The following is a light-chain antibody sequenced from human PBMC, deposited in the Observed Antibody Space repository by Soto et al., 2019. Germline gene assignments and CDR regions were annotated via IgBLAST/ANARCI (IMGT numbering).Light chain of an antibody. CDR2: GAS. V-gene: IGKV4-1*01. Sequence: DTVMTQSPDSLAVSLGERATINCKSSQSVLYTSNNKNYLAWFQQKPGQPPKLLIYGASTRESGVPDRFSGSGSGTDFTLTISSLQAEDVAVYYCQQHYSSLRTFGQGTKVEI. J-gene: IGKJ1*01. CDR3: QQHYSSLRT. CDR1: QSVLYTSNNKNY.